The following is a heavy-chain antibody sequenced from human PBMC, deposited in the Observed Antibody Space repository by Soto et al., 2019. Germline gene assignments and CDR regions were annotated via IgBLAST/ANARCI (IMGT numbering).Heavy chain of an antibody. CDR1: GGTFSSYA. J-gene: IGHJ6*02. D-gene: IGHD2-2*01. Sequence: QVQLVQSGAEVKKPGSSVKVSCKASGGTFSSYAISWVRQAPGQGLEWMGGIIPIFGTANYAQKFQGRVTITADESTSTDYMELSSLRYEDTAVYYCARVRVPIVLVPAAYYGMDVWGQGTTVTVSS. CDR2: IIPIFGTA. V-gene: IGHV1-69*12. CDR3: ARVRVPIVLVPAAYYGMDV.